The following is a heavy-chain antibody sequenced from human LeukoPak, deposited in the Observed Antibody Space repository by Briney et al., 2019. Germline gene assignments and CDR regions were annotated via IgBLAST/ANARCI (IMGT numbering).Heavy chain of an antibody. J-gene: IGHJ3*02. CDR1: GYTFTGDY. CDR3: ARAMIVVVDAFDI. CDR2: INPNSGCT. D-gene: IGHD3-22*01. Sequence: ATVKVSCKASGYTFTGDYMHWVREAPGQGLEWMGWINPNSGCTNYAQKFQGRFTMTRDTSITTAYRELSRLRSDDTAVYYCARAMIVVVDAFDIWGQGTMVTVSS. V-gene: IGHV1-2*02.